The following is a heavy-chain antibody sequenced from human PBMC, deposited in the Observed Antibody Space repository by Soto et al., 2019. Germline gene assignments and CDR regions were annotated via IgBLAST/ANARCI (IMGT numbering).Heavy chain of an antibody. Sequence: DVQLVESGGGLVQPGRSLRLSCAASGFTFDDYAMHWVRQAPGKGLEWVSGISWNSGSIGYADSVKGRFTISRDNAKNSLYLQMNSLRAEDTALYYCAKTQKRYNWNDGGGDFDYWGQGTLVTVSS. D-gene: IGHD1-20*01. CDR1: GFTFDDYA. V-gene: IGHV3-9*01. CDR2: ISWNSGSI. CDR3: AKTQKRYNWNDGGGDFDY. J-gene: IGHJ4*02.